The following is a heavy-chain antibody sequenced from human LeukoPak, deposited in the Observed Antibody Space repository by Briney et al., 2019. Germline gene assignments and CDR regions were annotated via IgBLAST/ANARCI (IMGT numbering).Heavy chain of an antibody. V-gene: IGHV3-23*01. J-gene: IGHJ3*02. Sequence: GGSLTLSCAASRFSLSIYAMSWVRQAPGKGLEWVSAIRGSGANTYYADSVKGRFTIYRDYSKNTLYLQMNSLSAGDTAKYYCAKPRGDYYASGTYYGAFDMWGEGTMVTVS. CDR1: RFSLSIYA. D-gene: IGHD3-10*01. CDR2: IRGSGANT. CDR3: AKPRGDYYASGTYYGAFDM.